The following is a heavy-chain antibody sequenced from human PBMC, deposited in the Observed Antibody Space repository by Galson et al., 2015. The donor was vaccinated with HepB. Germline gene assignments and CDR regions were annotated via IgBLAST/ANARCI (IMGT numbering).Heavy chain of an antibody. CDR1: GGTFSSYA. J-gene: IGHJ4*02. V-gene: IGHV1-69*10. CDR3: AGGAETTVTTSFAPGFDY. Sequence: SVKVSCKASGGTFSSYAISWVRPAPGQGLEWMGGIIPILGIANYAQKFQGRVTITADKSTSTAYMELSSLRSEDTAVYYCAGGAETTVTTSFAPGFDYWGQGTLVTVSS. CDR2: IIPILGIA. D-gene: IGHD4-17*01.